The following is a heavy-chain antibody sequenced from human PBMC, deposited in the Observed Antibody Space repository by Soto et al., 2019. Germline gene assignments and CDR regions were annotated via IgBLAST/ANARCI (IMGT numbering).Heavy chain of an antibody. D-gene: IGHD1-26*01. CDR1: GYSFASHW. CDR3: ARYSGSYWHYLDF. J-gene: IGHJ4*02. CDR2: IYPGDSDT. Sequence: PGESLKISCNGSGYSFASHWVAWVRQMPEKGLEWIGTIYPGDSDTKYSSAFRGHVTISADTSVSTAYLQWRSLEATDSAIYYCARYSGSYWHYLDFWGQGTLVTV. V-gene: IGHV5-51*01.